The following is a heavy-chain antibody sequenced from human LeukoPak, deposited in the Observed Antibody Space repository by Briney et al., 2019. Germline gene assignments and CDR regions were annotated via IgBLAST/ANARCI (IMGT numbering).Heavy chain of an antibody. CDR3: ARESIDYYDSSRYYIRSNDAFDS. J-gene: IGHJ3*02. Sequence: SQTLSLTWAISGHSVSINSAAWNRIRQSPSRGLEWLGRTYYRPKRYKDYAVSVKSLITSNPDTSKNQFSLQLNSVTPEDTAGYYCARESIDYYDSSRYYIRSNDAFDSCSQRRMVTV. D-gene: IGHD3-22*01. CDR1: GHSVSINSAA. CDR2: TYYRPKRYK. V-gene: IGHV6-1*01.